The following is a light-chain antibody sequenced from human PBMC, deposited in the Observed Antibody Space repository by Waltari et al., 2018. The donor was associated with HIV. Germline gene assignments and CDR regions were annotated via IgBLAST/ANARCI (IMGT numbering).Light chain of an antibody. CDR2: NSD. Sequence: QSVVTQPPSASGTPGQRVTMSCSRSASNIGGNGVNWYQHLPQTAPKLVIYNSDERPLGVPDRCSASKTGTSASLDISGLQSEDEADYYCATWDDGLSGWVFGGGTRLTVL. CDR3: ATWDDGLSGWV. CDR1: ASNIGGNG. J-gene: IGLJ3*02. V-gene: IGLV1-44*01.